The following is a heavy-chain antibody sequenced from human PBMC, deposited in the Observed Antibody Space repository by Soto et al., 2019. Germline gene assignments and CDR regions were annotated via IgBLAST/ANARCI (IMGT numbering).Heavy chain of an antibody. J-gene: IGHJ6*02. CDR3: ARVPDV. V-gene: IGHV4-30-2*01. CDR1: GGSISSGGYS. Sequence: QLQLQESGSGLVKPSQTLSLTCAVSGGSISSGGYSWSWTRQPPGKGLEWIGYIYHSGNTYYNPSLKSRVTISAHRSKNQFSLKLGPVTAADPAVSYCARVPDVWGQGATVTVSS. CDR2: IYHSGNT.